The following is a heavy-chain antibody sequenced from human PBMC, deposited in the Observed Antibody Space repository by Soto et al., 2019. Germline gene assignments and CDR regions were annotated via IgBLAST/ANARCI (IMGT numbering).Heavy chain of an antibody. V-gene: IGHV1-2*02. CDR3: AKDLTRQLAYWLDP. Sequence: ASVKVSCKASGFSFTGYYIHWLRQAPGQGLEWMGWINAHSGGTEYAQKFQGRVTLTRDTSIATAYLTLTSPTSGDTALYYCAKDLTRQLAYWLDPWGQGTQVTVSS. D-gene: IGHD6-6*01. CDR2: INAHSGGT. J-gene: IGHJ5*02. CDR1: GFSFTGYY.